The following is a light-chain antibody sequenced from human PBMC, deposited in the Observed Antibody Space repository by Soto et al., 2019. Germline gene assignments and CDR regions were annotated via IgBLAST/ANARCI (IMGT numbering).Light chain of an antibody. Sequence: QSALTQPPSASGSPGQSVTISCTGTSSDVGGYNYVSWYQQHPGKAPKLMLSEVSKRPPGVPDRFSVSKSGNTASLTVSGLQAEDAAEYYCSSYAGSNNLVFGGGTQLTVL. CDR3: SSYAGSNNLV. V-gene: IGLV2-8*01. J-gene: IGLJ2*01. CDR1: SSDVGGYNY. CDR2: EVS.